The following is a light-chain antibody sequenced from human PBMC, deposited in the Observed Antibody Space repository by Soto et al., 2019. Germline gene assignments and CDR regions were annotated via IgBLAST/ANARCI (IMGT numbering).Light chain of an antibody. V-gene: IGKV3-20*01. CDR1: QSVRSSS. CDR2: GAS. Sequence: EIVLTQSPGTLSLSPGERATLSCRASQSVRSSSLAWYQQKPGQAPRLLIYGASSRATGIPDRFSGSGSGTDFTLTISRLEPEDFAVYYCQQYGSSWITFGQGTRLEIK. J-gene: IGKJ5*01. CDR3: QQYGSSWIT.